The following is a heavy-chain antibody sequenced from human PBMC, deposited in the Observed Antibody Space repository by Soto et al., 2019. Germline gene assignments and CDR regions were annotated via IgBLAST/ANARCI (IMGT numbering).Heavy chain of an antibody. V-gene: IGHV3-11*01. CDR3: ARVRFGEWGYAMDV. CDR2: LSSSGRSI. J-gene: IGHJ6*02. CDR1: GLTFSDCY. Sequence: QVQLVESGGGLVKPGGSLRLSCAASGLTFSDCYMNWIRQAPGKGLAWVSYLSSSGRSINYAGSVKGRFTISRDNAKNSLYLQMNSLRAEDTAMYYCARVRFGEWGYAMDVWGQGTTVTVSS. D-gene: IGHD3-10*01.